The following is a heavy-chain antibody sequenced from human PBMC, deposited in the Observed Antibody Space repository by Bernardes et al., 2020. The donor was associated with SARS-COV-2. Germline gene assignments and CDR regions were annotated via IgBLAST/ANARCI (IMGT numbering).Heavy chain of an antibody. CDR1: GYTLTSNV. V-gene: IGHV1-18*01. CDR3: ARDRVVVAATPSEYNYYYYGMDV. Sequence: ASPKVVCKASGYTLTSNVIGWVRQTPGQGLEWMGWISAYNGNTNYAQKLQGRVTMTTDTSTSTAYMELRSLRSDDTAVYYCARDRVVVAATPSEYNYYYYGMDVWGQGTTVTVSS. J-gene: IGHJ6*02. D-gene: IGHD2-15*01. CDR2: ISAYNGNT.